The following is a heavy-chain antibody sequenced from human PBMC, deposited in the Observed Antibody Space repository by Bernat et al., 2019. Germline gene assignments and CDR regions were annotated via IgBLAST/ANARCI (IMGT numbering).Heavy chain of an antibody. Sequence: QLQLQESGSGLVKPSQTLSLTCAVSGGSISSGGYSWSWIRQPPGKGLEWIGYIYHSGSTYYNPSLKSRVTISVDRSKNQFSLKLSSVTAADTAVYYCARTVGSGSYTFYYFDYWGQGTLVTVSS. J-gene: IGHJ4*02. CDR3: ARTVGSGSYTFYYFDY. D-gene: IGHD1-26*01. CDR1: GGSISSGGYS. CDR2: IYHSGST. V-gene: IGHV4-30-2*01.